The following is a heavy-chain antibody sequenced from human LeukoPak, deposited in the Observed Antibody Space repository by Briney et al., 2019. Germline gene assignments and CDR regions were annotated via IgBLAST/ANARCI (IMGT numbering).Heavy chain of an antibody. V-gene: IGHV3-23*01. CDR2: ISGSGGST. Sequence: QPGGSLRLSCAASGFTFSSYAMSWVRQAPGKGLEWVSAISGSGGSTYYADSVKGRFTISRDKSENTVYLQMNSLTLDDTALYYYARGTDQLPFDYWGQGTLVTVSS. D-gene: IGHD2-2*01. CDR3: ARGTDQLPFDY. J-gene: IGHJ4*02. CDR1: GFTFSSYA.